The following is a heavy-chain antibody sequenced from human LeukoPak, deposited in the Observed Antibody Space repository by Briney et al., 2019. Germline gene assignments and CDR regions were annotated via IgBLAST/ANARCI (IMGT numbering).Heavy chain of an antibody. V-gene: IGHV3-7*01. Sequence: PGGSLRLSCAASGFTFTNYWMSWVRQAPGKGLEWVANIKEDGSEKHYVDSVKGRFTISRDNSKNTLYLQMNSLRAEDTAVYYCARPQARYSSSWYSSFDYWGQGTLVTVSS. D-gene: IGHD6-13*01. J-gene: IGHJ4*02. CDR3: ARPQARYSSSWYSSFDY. CDR2: IKEDGSEK. CDR1: GFTFTNYW.